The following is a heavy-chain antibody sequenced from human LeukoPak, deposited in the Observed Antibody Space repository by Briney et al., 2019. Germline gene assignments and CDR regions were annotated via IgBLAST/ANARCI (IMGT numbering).Heavy chain of an antibody. V-gene: IGHV4-39*01. J-gene: IGHJ4*02. D-gene: IGHD3-3*01. Sequence: PSETLSLTCTVSGGSISSSSYCWGWIRQPPGKGLEWIGSIYYSGSTYYNPSLKSRVTISVDTSKNQFSLKLSSVTAADTAVYYCARQDTIFGVVISVFFDYWGQGTLVTVSS. CDR3: ARQDTIFGVVISVFFDY. CDR2: IYYSGST. CDR1: GGSISSSSYC.